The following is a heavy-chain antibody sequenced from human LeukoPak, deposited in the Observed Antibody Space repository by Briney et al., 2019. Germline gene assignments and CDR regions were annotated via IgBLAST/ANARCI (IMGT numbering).Heavy chain of an antibody. D-gene: IGHD6-19*01. CDR2: ITSSSNTV. V-gene: IGHV3-48*01. Sequence: PGGSLRLSCAASGFTFSNYNMFWARQAPGKGQEWVSYITSSSNTVHYADSVKGRFTLSRDNAKSSLYLQMNSLRAEDTAIYYCARLLSGWYLADYWGQGTLVTVSS. J-gene: IGHJ4*02. CDR1: GFTFSNYN. CDR3: ARLLSGWYLADY.